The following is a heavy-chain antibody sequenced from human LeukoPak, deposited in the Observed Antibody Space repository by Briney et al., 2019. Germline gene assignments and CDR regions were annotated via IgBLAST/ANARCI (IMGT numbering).Heavy chain of an antibody. CDR1: GFTLSSYW. Sequence: PGGSLRLSCAASGFTLSSYWMNWVRQAPGKGLEWVANIKQDGSEKYYVDSVKGRFTISRDNGKNSLYLQMNSLRAEDTAVYYCARWRSSWSFIHYYYYMDVWGKGTTVTVSS. D-gene: IGHD6-13*01. CDR3: ARWRSSWSFIHYYYYMDV. J-gene: IGHJ6*03. CDR2: IKQDGSEK. V-gene: IGHV3-7*01.